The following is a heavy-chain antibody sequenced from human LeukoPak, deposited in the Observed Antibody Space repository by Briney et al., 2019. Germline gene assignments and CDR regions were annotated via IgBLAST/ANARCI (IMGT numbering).Heavy chain of an antibody. CDR1: GYTFTGYY. J-gene: IGHJ4*02. CDR2: INPNSGGT. V-gene: IGHV1-2*02. CDR3: ARDRITMVRGVIVNPLGY. D-gene: IGHD3-10*01. Sequence: ASVKVSCKASGYTFTGYYMHWVRQAPGQGLEWMGWINPNSGGTNYAQKFQGRVTMTRDTSISTAYMELSRPRSDDTAVYYCARDRITMVRGVIVNPLGYWGQGTLVTVSS.